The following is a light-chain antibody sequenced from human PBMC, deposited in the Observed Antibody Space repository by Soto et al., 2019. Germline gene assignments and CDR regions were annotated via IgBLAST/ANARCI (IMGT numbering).Light chain of an antibody. CDR2: DAS. CDR1: QSISSSY. CDR3: QQYVSSPPT. Sequence: EIVLTQSPGTLSLSPGERATLSCRASQSISSSYLAWYQQKPGQAPRLLIYDASSSAPGIPDRFSGSGSGTDFTLTISRLEPEDFAVYYCQQYVSSPPTFGQGTEVEIK. J-gene: IGKJ1*01. V-gene: IGKV3-20*01.